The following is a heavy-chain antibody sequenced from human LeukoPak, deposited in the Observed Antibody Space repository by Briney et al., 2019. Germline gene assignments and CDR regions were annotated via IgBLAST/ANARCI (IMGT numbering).Heavy chain of an antibody. CDR2: ISGSGGST. Sequence: GGPLRLSCAASEFSFSSFAMNWVRQAPGKGPEWVSVISGSGGSTHYTDSVKGRFTISRDNSKNTLFLQMDSLRAEDTAVYYCAKERLKSEITIDAFDVWGHGTVVTVSS. J-gene: IGHJ3*01. CDR3: AKERLKSEITIDAFDV. CDR1: EFSFSSFA. V-gene: IGHV3-23*01. D-gene: IGHD2-21*02.